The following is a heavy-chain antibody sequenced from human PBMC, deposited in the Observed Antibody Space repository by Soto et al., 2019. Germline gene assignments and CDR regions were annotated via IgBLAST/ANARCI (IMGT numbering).Heavy chain of an antibody. D-gene: IGHD3-10*01. Sequence: GGSLRLSCAASGFTFSSYDMHWVRQATGKGLEWVSAIGTAGDTYYPGSVKGRFTISRENAKNSLYLQMNSLRAGDTAVYYCARDVRVVLGVMGPTSRYYYYYGMAVSGQGTTVTVAS. CDR2: IGTAGDT. V-gene: IGHV3-13*01. CDR1: GFTFSSYD. CDR3: ARDVRVVLGVMGPTSRYYYYYGMAV. J-gene: IGHJ6*02.